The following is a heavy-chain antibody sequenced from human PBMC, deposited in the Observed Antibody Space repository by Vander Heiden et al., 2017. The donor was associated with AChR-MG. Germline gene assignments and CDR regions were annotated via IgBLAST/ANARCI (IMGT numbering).Heavy chain of an antibody. J-gene: IGHJ4*02. V-gene: IGHV4-39*01. CDR1: CCSISSSSYY. CDR2: IYDSGST. CDR3: ARRGSSGWYYFDY. Sequence: QLQLQESGPGLVNPSETLSLTCTVSCCSISSSSYYLCWIRQPPGKGLEWIGHIYDSGSTYYNPSLKSRVTISVDTSKNQFSLKLSSVTAADTAVYYCARRGSSGWYYFDYWGQGTLVTVSS. D-gene: IGHD6-19*01.